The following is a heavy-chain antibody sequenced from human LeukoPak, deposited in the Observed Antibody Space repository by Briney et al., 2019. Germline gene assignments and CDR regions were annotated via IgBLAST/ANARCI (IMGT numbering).Heavy chain of an antibody. D-gene: IGHD2-15*01. V-gene: IGHV4-34*01. CDR2: INHSGST. Sequence: SETLSLTCAVHGGSFSGFYWSWIRQPPGKGLEWIGEINHSGSTNYNPSLKSRVTISVDTSKNQFSLKLSSVTAADTAVYYCAREDVVVVAAGYYFDYWGQGTLVTVSS. CDR3: AREDVVVVAAGYYFDY. CDR1: GGSFSGFY. J-gene: IGHJ4*02.